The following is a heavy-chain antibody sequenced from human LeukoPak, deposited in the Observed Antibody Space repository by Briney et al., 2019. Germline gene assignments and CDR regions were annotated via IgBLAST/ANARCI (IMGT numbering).Heavy chain of an antibody. J-gene: IGHJ4*02. Sequence: ASVKVSCKAPGGTFSSYAISWVRQAPGQGLEWMGGIIPIFGTANYAQKFQGRVTITTDESTSTAYMELSSLRSEDTAVYYCARSTRSYSGYDFPAYWGQGTLVTVSS. CDR3: ARSTRSYSGYDFPAY. V-gene: IGHV1-69*05. CDR1: GGTFSSYA. D-gene: IGHD5-12*01. CDR2: IIPIFGTA.